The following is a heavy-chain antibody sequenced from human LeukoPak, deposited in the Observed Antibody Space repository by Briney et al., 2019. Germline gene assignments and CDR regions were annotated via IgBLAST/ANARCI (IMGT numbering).Heavy chain of an antibody. Sequence: GESLRLSCAASGFTFSNYNMNWVRQAPGTGLEWVASISYGDNHINYAASVKGRFTISRDNSKNTLYLQVNSLRAEDTAVYYCAKGGKWDVTPFDYWGQGTLVTVSS. CDR1: GFTFSNYN. D-gene: IGHD1-26*01. CDR3: AKGGKWDVTPFDY. V-gene: IGHV3-21*04. CDR2: ISYGDNHI. J-gene: IGHJ4*02.